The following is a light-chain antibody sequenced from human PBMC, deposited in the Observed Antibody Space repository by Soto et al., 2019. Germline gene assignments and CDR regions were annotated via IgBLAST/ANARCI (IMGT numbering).Light chain of an antibody. J-gene: IGLJ2*01. Sequence: QSVLTQPPSASGSPGQSVTISCTGTSSDVGGYNYVSWYQQHPGKAPKLMIYEVSKRPSGVPDRFSGSKSGNTASLTVSGLQAEDEADYYCSSYAGSPRMVFGGGTKVTVL. CDR1: SSDVGGYNY. CDR2: EVS. V-gene: IGLV2-8*01. CDR3: SSYAGSPRMV.